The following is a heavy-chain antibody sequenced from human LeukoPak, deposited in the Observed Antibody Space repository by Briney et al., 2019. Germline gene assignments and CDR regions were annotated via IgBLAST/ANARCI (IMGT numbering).Heavy chain of an antibody. Sequence: GGYLRLSCAASGFTFSSYAMSWVRQAPGKGLEWVSAISGSGGSTYYADSVKGRFTISRDNAKNSLYLQMNSLRAEDTAVYYCARVRPGATRADYWGQGTLVTVSS. CDR2: ISGSGGST. V-gene: IGHV3-23*01. CDR1: GFTFSSYA. CDR3: ARVRPGATRADY. D-gene: IGHD1-26*01. J-gene: IGHJ4*02.